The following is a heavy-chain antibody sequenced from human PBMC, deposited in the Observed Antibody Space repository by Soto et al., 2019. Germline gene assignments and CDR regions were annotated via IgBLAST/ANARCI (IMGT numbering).Heavy chain of an antibody. CDR3: ARARYSSSWYYFDY. Sequence: ASVKVSCKASGYTFTGYYIHWVRQAPGQGLEWMGWINPNSGGTNYAQKFQGWVTMTRDTSISTAYMELSGLRSDDTAVYYCARARYSSSWYYFDYWGQGTLVTVSS. CDR1: GYTFTGYY. CDR2: INPNSGGT. V-gene: IGHV1-2*04. D-gene: IGHD6-13*01. J-gene: IGHJ4*02.